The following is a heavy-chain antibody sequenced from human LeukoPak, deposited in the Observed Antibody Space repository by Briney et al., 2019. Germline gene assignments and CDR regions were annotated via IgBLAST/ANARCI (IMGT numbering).Heavy chain of an antibody. CDR3: ARVHYDSSGYSPFFDY. D-gene: IGHD3-22*01. CDR2: IIPIFGTA. CDR1: GGTFSSYA. V-gene: IGHV1-69*13. Sequence: GASVKVSCKASGGTFSSYAISWVRQAPGQGLEWMGGIIPIFGTANYAQKFQGRVTITADESTSTAYMELSSLRSEDTAVYYCARVHYDSSGYSPFFDYWGQGTLVTVSS. J-gene: IGHJ4*02.